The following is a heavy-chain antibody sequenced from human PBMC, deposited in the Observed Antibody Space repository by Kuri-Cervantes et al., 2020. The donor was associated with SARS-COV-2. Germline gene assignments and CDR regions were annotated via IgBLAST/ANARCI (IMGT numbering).Heavy chain of an antibody. Sequence: LRLSCTVSGGSISSYYWSWIRQLDGKGLEWIGRIYTSGSTNYNPSLKSRVTMSVDTSKNQFSLKLSSVTAADTAVYYCARGYYYYYHMDVWGKGTTVTVSS. CDR1: GGSISSYY. V-gene: IGHV4-4*07. J-gene: IGHJ6*03. CDR3: ARGYYYYYHMDV. CDR2: IYTSGST.